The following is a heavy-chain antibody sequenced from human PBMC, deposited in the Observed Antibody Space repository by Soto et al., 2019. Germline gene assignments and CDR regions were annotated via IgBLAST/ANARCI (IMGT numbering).Heavy chain of an antibody. J-gene: IGHJ5*02. Sequence: GGSMILSCAAAGFTFNTYWMHWVRQAPGKGLVWVSGINSDGTKTTYADSVKGRFTISRGNAKNSLYLQMNSLRDEDTAVYYCASYGYDGGLDPWGQGTLVTVSS. CDR1: GFTFNTYW. D-gene: IGHD3-10*01. CDR3: ASYGYDGGLDP. V-gene: IGHV3-74*01. CDR2: INSDGTKT.